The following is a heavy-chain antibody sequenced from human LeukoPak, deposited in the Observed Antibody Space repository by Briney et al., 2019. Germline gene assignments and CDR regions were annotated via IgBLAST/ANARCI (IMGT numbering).Heavy chain of an antibody. D-gene: IGHD3-3*01. CDR3: ASSDAYYDFWSGTRPDAFDI. Sequence: SETLSLTCTVSGGSISSYYWSWIRQHPGKGLEWIGYIYYSGSTYYNPSLKSRVTISVDTSKNQFSLKLSSVTAADTAVYYCASSDAYYDFWSGTRPDAFDIWGQGTMVTVSS. CDR2: IYYSGST. CDR1: GGSISSYY. J-gene: IGHJ3*02. V-gene: IGHV4-59*06.